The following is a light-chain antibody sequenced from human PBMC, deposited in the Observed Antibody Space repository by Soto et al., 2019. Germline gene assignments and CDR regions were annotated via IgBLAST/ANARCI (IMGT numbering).Light chain of an antibody. CDR1: GSNIGSNT. V-gene: IGLV1-44*01. CDR3: AAWDDSLNYV. J-gene: IGLJ1*01. Sequence: QSALTQPPSASGTPGQRVTISCSGSGSNIGSNTVNWYQHLPRTAPTLLIYSNNQRSSGVPDRFSGSKSGTSASLAISGLQSEDEADYYCAAWDDSLNYVFGTGTKVTVL. CDR2: SNN.